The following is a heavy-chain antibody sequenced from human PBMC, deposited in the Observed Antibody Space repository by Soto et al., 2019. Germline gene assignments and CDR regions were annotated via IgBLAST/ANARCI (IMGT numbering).Heavy chain of an antibody. CDR1: GFTFNTHG. J-gene: IGHJ4*02. CDR3: ARSSGLGIDF. Sequence: QVQLVESGGGVVQPGRSLRLSCAASGFTFNTHGMHWVRQAPGKGLEWVAVIWYDESKKYYEDSVTGRFTISRDNSRSALYLQMDSLGAEDTGVYYCARSSGLGIDFWGQGTLVTVSS. V-gene: IGHV3-33*01. CDR2: IWYDESKK. D-gene: IGHD6-19*01.